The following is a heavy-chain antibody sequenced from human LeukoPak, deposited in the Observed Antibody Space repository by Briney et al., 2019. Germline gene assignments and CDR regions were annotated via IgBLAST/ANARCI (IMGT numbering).Heavy chain of an antibody. Sequence: PSETLSLTCTVSGGSISTSNYYWGWIRQPPGKGLEWIGNIFYSGSTYYSPSLKSRVTISVDTSNKFSLKLSSVTAADTAVYYCARGTVGYCSGGSCQGWFDPWGQGTLVTVSS. V-gene: IGHV4-39*07. CDR1: GGSISTSNYY. CDR2: IFYSGST. J-gene: IGHJ5*02. D-gene: IGHD2-15*01. CDR3: ARGTVGYCSGGSCQGWFDP.